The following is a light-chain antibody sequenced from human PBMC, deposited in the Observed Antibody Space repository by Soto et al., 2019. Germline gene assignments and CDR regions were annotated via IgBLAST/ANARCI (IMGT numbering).Light chain of an antibody. J-gene: IGKJ1*01. V-gene: IGKV1-5*03. CDR2: KAS. CDR3: QQYHSYWP. Sequence: DIQMTQSPSTLSASVGDRVTITCRASQTINNWLAWYQQKPGKAPKLLVYKASILQSGVPSRFSGSGSGTEFPLTISSLQPDYFATYHCQQYHSYWPFGQGTKVHIK. CDR1: QTINNW.